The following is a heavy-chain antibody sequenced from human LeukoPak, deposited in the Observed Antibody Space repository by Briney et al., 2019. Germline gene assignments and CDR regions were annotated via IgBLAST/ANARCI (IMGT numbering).Heavy chain of an antibody. Sequence: PGASVQVSCKASGYTFTSYGISWVRQAPGQGLEWMGWISAYNGNTNYAQKLQGRVTMTTDTTPSTAYMELRSLRSDDTAVYYCARFDYSTEYYFDYWGQGTLVTVSS. CDR3: ARFDYSTEYYFDY. CDR2: ISAYNGNT. D-gene: IGHD4-11*01. CDR1: GYTFTSYG. V-gene: IGHV1-18*01. J-gene: IGHJ4*02.